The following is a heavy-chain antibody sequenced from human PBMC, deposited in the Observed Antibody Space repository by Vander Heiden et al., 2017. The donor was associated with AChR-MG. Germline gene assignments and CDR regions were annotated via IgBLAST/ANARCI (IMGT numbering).Heavy chain of an antibody. D-gene: IGHD5-12*01. V-gene: IGHV3-23*01. CDR3: ARFSAPTTNTCFQD. Sequence: EVQLLESGGGGVQPGGSLRLSGAASAFTFSNYAMTWVRQAPGKGLEWVSSTSASGSSKYYADSVKGRFTVSRDNSKNTLYLQMDSLKVDDTAVYYCARFSAPTTNTCFQDWGQGTLVTVSS. CDR2: TSASGSSK. J-gene: IGHJ1*01. CDR1: AFTFSNYA.